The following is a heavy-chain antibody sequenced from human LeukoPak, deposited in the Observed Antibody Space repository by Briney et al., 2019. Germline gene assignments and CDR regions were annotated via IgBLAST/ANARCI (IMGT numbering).Heavy chain of an antibody. Sequence: GGSLRLSCAASGFTFSIYAMNWVRQAPGKGLEWVSAISGSGVSTIDADSVKGRFTISRDNSKNTLYLHMNSLRAEDTAVYYCAKDHLSSPNTYGYSFDSWGQGTLVTVSS. V-gene: IGHV3-23*01. J-gene: IGHJ4*02. D-gene: IGHD5-18*01. CDR3: AKDHLSSPNTYGYSFDS. CDR2: ISGSGVST. CDR1: GFTFSIYA.